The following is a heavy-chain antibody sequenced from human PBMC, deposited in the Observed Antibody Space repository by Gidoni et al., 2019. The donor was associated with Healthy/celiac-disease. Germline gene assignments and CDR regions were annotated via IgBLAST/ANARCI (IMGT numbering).Heavy chain of an antibody. CDR3: TTDSGGRSSGWYLPFDY. CDR1: GFTFSNAW. D-gene: IGHD6-19*01. J-gene: IGHJ4*02. V-gene: IGHV3-15*01. Sequence: EVQLVESGGGLVKPGGSLRLSCAASGFTFSNAWMSWVRQAPGKGLEWVGRIKSKTDGGTTDYAAPVKGRFTISRDDSKNTLYLQMNSLKTEDTAVYYCTTDSGGRSSGWYLPFDYWGQGTLVTVSS. CDR2: IKSKTDGGTT.